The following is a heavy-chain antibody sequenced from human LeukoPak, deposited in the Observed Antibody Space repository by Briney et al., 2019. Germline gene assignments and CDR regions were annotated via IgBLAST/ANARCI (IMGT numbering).Heavy chain of an antibody. V-gene: IGHV1-46*01. CDR3: ARDWAHGSFDL. J-gene: IGHJ4*02. Sequence: ASVKVSCKALGYPCSAFSLNWVRQAPGQGPEWMAIINPGIFTTTYAQKLQDRITVTSDTSTATVYMELRSLRLEDTAVYFCARDWAHGSFDLWGQRTLVTVSS. D-gene: IGHD3-16*01. CDR1: GYPCSAFS. CDR2: INPGIFTT.